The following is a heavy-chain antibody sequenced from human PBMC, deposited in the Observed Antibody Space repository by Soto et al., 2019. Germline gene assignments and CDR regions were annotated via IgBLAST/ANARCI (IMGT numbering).Heavy chain of an antibody. CDR3: ARGRTLWFGELLLGWFDP. J-gene: IGHJ5*02. Sequence: QVQLQESGPGLVKPSQTLSLTCTVSGGSISSGGYYWSWIRQHPGKGLEWIGYIYYSGSTYYNPSLKSRVTISVDTSKNQFSLKLSSVTAADTAVYYCARGRTLWFGELLLGWFDPWGQGTLVTVSS. V-gene: IGHV4-31*03. CDR1: GGSISSGGYY. CDR2: IYYSGST. D-gene: IGHD3-10*01.